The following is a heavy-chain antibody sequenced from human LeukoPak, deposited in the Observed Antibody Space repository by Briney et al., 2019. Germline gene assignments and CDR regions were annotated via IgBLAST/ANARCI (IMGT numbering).Heavy chain of an antibody. J-gene: IGHJ4*02. D-gene: IGHD3-3*01. Sequence: GGSLRLSCAASGFTFSSYSMDWVRQAPGKGLEWVGRIRDKAHFYTTEYAASVTGRFTFSRDDSKNSLYLQMNSLKVEDTAVYYCSCDRASEPRWGQGTLVTVSS. CDR3: SCDRASEPR. CDR1: GFTFSSYS. V-gene: IGHV3-72*01. CDR2: IRDKAHFYTT.